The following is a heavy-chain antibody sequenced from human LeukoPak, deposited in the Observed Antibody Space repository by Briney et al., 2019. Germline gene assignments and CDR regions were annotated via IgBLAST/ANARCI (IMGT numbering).Heavy chain of an antibody. D-gene: IGHD3-10*01. J-gene: IGHJ4*02. CDR3: AKTLWFGETMMFDY. Sequence: GGSLRLSCAASGFTFSSYGMHWVRQAPGKGLEWVAFIRYDGSNKYYADSVKVRFTISRDNSKNTLYLQMNSLRAEDTAVYYCAKTLWFGETMMFDYWGQGTMVTVSS. V-gene: IGHV3-30*02. CDR1: GFTFSSYG. CDR2: IRYDGSNK.